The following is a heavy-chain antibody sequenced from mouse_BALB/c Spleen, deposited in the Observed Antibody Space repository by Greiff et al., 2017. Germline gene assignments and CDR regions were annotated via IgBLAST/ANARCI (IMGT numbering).Heavy chain of an antibody. J-gene: IGHJ1*01. V-gene: IGHV2-2*02. CDR2: IWRGGST. D-gene: IGHD1-2*01. Sequence: VQLQQSGPGLVQPSQSLSITCTVSGFSLTSYGVHWVRQSPGKGLEWLGVIWRGGSTDYNAPFISRLSISKDNSKSQVFFKMNSLQANDTAIYYCARSLLGGYFDVWGAGTTVTVSS. CDR3: ARSLLGGYFDV. CDR1: GFSLTSYG.